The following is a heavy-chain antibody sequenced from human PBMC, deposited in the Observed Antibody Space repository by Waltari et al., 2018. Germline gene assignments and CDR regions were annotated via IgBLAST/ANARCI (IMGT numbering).Heavy chain of an antibody. Sequence: QVQLQESGPGLVKPSQTLSLTCTVSGGSISSGSYYWSWIRQPAGKGLEWIGRIYTSGSTNYNPSLKSRVTISVDTSKNQFSLKLSSVTAADTAVYYCARERAEESSGWYVTDYWGQGTLVTVSS. V-gene: IGHV4-61*02. J-gene: IGHJ4*02. CDR1: GGSISSGSYY. CDR3: ARERAEESSGWYVTDY. D-gene: IGHD6-19*01. CDR2: IYTSGST.